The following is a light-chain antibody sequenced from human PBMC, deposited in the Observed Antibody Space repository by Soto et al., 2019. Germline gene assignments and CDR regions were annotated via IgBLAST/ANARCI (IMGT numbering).Light chain of an antibody. Sequence: DIVLTQSPGTLSLSPGDRATLSCRASQSVSGTHLAWYQQKPGQAPRILIHGASIRAAGIPARFSASGTGTDFNLTISDVQTEDFAVYECHQRQSWTRTFGQGTKVDIK. CDR3: HQRQSWTRT. V-gene: IGKV3-20*01. J-gene: IGKJ1*01. CDR2: GAS. CDR1: QSVSGTH.